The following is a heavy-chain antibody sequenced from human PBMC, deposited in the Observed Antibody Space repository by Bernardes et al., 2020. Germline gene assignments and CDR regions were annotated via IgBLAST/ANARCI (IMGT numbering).Heavy chain of an antibody. J-gene: IGHJ4*02. CDR1: GGSISSYY. Sequence: SETLSLTCTVSGGSISSYYWSWIRQPPGKGLEWIGYIYYSGSTNYNPSLKSRVTISVDTSKNQFSLKLSSVTAADTAVYYCARAPEILSGYYYGFDYWGQGTLVTVSS. V-gene: IGHV4-59*01. CDR3: ARAPEILSGYYYGFDY. D-gene: IGHD3-22*01. CDR2: IYYSGST.